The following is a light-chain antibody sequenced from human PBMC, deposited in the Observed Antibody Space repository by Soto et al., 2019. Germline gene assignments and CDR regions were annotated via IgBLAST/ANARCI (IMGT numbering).Light chain of an antibody. CDR1: QTISTY. CDR3: QKSSSIPYT. CDR2: AAS. J-gene: IGKJ2*01. Sequence: DIPMTQSPSSLSASVGDRVTITSRASQTISTYLNWYQQNPGKAPKLLIYAASNLQNGVPSRFSGSGSGTDFTLTISSLQPEDFATYYCQKSSSIPYTFGQGTKLEI. V-gene: IGKV1-39*01.